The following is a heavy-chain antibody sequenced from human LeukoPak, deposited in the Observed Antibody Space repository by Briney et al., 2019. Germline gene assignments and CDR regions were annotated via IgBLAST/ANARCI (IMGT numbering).Heavy chain of an antibody. J-gene: IGHJ4*02. Sequence: PSGTLSLTCAVSGGSISSSNWWSWVRQPPGKGLEWIGEIYHSGSTNYNPSLKSRVTISVDKSKNQFSLKLTSVTAADTAVYYCARAGYYDSSRYYSFDYWGQGTQVTVSS. V-gene: IGHV4-4*02. CDR2: IYHSGST. CDR3: ARAGYYDSSRYYSFDY. CDR1: GGSISSSNW. D-gene: IGHD3-22*01.